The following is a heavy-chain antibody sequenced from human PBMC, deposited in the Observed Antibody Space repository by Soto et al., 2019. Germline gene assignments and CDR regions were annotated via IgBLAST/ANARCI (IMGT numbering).Heavy chain of an antibody. CDR3: SRGILV. V-gene: IGHV4-31*03. CDR1: GGSMNSGDYC. Sequence: QVQLQESGPGLVKPSQTLSLTCTVSGGSMNSGDYCWNWIRQHPGEGLEWIGCISYGGTTSYNPALNSRLTISVDTSKNQFSLMLNSVTAADTAVYYCSRGILVWGQGTLITVSS. D-gene: IGHD2-15*01. J-gene: IGHJ4*02. CDR2: ISYGGTT.